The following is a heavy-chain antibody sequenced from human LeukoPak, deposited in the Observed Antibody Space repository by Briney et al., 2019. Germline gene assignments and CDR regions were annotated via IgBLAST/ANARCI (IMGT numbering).Heavy chain of an antibody. Sequence: SVKVSCKASGDTFNDYTFSWVRQAPGQGLEWMGRIMPFLDVANYAPKFQGRVTLTADKTTSTAYMELSDLKSEDTAVYYCARDHCSGGSCHGGHWGQGTLVTVAS. CDR3: ARDHCSGGSCHGGH. V-gene: IGHV1-69*04. CDR2: IMPFLDVA. J-gene: IGHJ4*02. D-gene: IGHD2-15*01. CDR1: GDTFNDYT.